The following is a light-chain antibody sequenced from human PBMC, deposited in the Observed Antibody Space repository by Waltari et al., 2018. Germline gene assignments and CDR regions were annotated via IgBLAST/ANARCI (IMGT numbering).Light chain of an antibody. V-gene: IGLV2-8*01. CDR1: SSDVGGYYY. CDR3: LSYAGNDGYF. CDR2: DVS. Sequence: QSALTQPPSASGSPGQSVTIPCTGTSSDVGGYYYVSWYQQHPGKAPKLMITDVSKRPSGVPDRFSGSKSGNTASLTVSGLQAKDEADYYCLSYAGNDGYFFGTGTRVTVL. J-gene: IGLJ1*01.